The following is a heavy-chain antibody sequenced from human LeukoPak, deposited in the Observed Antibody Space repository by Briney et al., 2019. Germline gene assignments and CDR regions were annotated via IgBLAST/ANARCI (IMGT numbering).Heavy chain of an antibody. CDR3: ARGPPRGGFDP. CDR2: ISSSSSYI. D-gene: IGHD3-10*01. Sequence: GGSLRLSCAASGFTFSSYSMNWVRQAPGKGLEWVSSISSSSSYIYYADSVKGRFTISRDNAKNSLYLQMNSLRAEDTAVYYCARGPPRGGFDPWGQGTLVTVSS. J-gene: IGHJ5*02. CDR1: GFTFSSYS. V-gene: IGHV3-21*01.